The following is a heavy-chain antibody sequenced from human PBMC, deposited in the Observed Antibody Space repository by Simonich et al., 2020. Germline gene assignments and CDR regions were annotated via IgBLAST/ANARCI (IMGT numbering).Heavy chain of an antibody. J-gene: IGHJ4*02. Sequence: QLQLQESGPGLVKPSETLSLTCTVSGGSISSSSYYWGWIRQPPGKGLEWIGIIYYSGSTYYNPSRKSRVTMSVDTSKNQFSLKLSSVTAADTAVYYCARQRVLMVYAIDYWGQGTLVTVSS. CDR2: IYYSGST. CDR3: ARQRVLMVYAIDY. V-gene: IGHV4-39*01. D-gene: IGHD2-8*01. CDR1: GGSISSSSYY.